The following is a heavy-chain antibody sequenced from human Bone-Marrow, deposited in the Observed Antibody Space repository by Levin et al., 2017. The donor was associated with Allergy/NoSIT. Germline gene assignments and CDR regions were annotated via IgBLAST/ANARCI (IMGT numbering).Heavy chain of an antibody. CDR1: GVSVSSGTYY. J-gene: IGHJ3*01. CDR2: IYYSGST. D-gene: IGHD3-10*01. V-gene: IGHV4-61*01. CDR3: ARGITFVRGRAFEL. Sequence: SETLSLTCTVSGVSVSSGTYYWTWIRQPPGKGLEWIGYIYYSGSTSYNPALESRVTISVDTSKNQFSLNLRSVTAADTAIYDCARGITFVRGRAFELWGHGTVVSVSS.